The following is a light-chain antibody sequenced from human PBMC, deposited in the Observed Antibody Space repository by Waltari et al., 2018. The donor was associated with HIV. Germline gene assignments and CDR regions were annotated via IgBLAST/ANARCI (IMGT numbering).Light chain of an antibody. Sequence: EIIMTQFPTTLSVAPGERATFSCRASQSVATNLAWYQQKPGQAPRLLIHSASTRATGVPPRFSGSGSGTEFTLTISSLQSEDFAIYYCQQYNLWPPITFGQGTRLE. V-gene: IGKV3-15*01. CDR1: QSVATN. CDR2: SAS. CDR3: QQYNLWPPIT. J-gene: IGKJ5*01.